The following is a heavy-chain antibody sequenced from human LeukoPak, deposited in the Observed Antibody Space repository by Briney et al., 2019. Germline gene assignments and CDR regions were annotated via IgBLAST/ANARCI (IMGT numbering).Heavy chain of an antibody. V-gene: IGHV3-21*01. CDR2: ISSSSSYI. CDR1: GFTFSSYS. Sequence: GGSLRLSCAASGFTFSSYSMNWVRQAPGKGLEWVSSISSSSSYIYYADSVKGRFTISRDNAKNSLYLQMNILRAEDTAVYYCARDTASIAARPDYFDYWGQGTLVTVSS. CDR3: ARDTASIAARPDYFDY. D-gene: IGHD6-6*01. J-gene: IGHJ4*02.